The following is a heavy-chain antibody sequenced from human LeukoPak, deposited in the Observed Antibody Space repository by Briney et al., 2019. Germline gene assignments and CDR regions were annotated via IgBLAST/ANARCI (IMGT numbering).Heavy chain of an antibody. CDR1: GYTFTGYY. J-gene: IGHJ4*02. D-gene: IGHD1-26*01. V-gene: IGHV1-2*02. Sequence: ASVKVSCKASGYTFTGYYMHWVRQAPGQGLEWMGWINPNSGGTNYAQKFQGRVTMTRDTSISTAYMELSRLRPDDTAVYYCARWGAQWELLHFDYWGQGTLVTVSS. CDR2: INPNSGGT. CDR3: ARWGAQWELLHFDY.